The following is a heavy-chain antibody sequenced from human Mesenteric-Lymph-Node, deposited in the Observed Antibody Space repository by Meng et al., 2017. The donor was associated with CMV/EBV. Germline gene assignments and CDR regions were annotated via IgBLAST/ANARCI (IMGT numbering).Heavy chain of an antibody. CDR1: GYTFSSYG. Sequence: ASVKVSCKASGYTFSSYGISWVRQAPGQGLEWVGRISVFSGNANYAQKVQGRVTMTTDIPSATAYMELRSLTSDDTAVYYCARDLPNWNYVGDVWGQGTTVTVSS. J-gene: IGHJ6*02. D-gene: IGHD1-7*01. CDR3: ARDLPNWNYVGDV. CDR2: ISVFSGNA. V-gene: IGHV1-18*01.